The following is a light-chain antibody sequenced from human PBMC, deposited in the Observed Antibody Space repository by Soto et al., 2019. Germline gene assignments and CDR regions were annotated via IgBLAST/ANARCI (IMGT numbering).Light chain of an antibody. J-gene: IGKJ3*01. V-gene: IGKV1-6*01. CDR2: AAS. CDR3: QQAASFPFT. Sequence: TQMTQSPLSLSASVGEKIIITCRASRDVGSDVSWYQQKPGQAPKLVIYAASNLYTGVPSRFSGRRSGTEFTLTISSLQPEDAAIYSCQQAASFPFTFGPGARV. CDR1: RDVGSD.